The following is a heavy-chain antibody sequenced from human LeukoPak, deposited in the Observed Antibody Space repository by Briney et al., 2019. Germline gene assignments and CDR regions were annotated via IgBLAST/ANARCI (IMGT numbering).Heavy chain of an antibody. CDR2: INPNTGGT. CDR1: GYTFTGYY. J-gene: IGHJ4*02. V-gene: IGHV1-2*02. Sequence: EASVKVSCKASGYTFTGYYIHWVRQAPGQGLEWMGCINPNTGGTNYAQKFQGRVTMTSDTSTTTAYMGLGSLSSDDTAVYFCSRSSAAAGAVGYWGQGTQVTVSS. CDR3: SRSSAAAGAVGY. D-gene: IGHD6-13*01.